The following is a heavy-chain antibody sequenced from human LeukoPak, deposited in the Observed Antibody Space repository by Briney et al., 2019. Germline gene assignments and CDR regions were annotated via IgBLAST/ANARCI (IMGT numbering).Heavy chain of an antibody. CDR2: ISSSGSTI. CDR1: GFTFSDYY. J-gene: IGHJ4*02. V-gene: IGHV3-11*01. CDR3: ARDYYDSSGYYYGVAWDRGLDY. D-gene: IGHD3-22*01. Sequence: GGSLRLSCAASGFTFSDYYMSWIRQAPGKGLEWVSYISSSGSTIYYADSVKGRFTISRDNAKNSLYLQMNSLRAEDTAVYYCARDYYDSSGYYYGVAWDRGLDYWGQGTLVTVSS.